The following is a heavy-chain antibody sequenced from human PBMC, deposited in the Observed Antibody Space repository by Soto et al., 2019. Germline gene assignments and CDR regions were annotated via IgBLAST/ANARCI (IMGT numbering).Heavy chain of an antibody. D-gene: IGHD3-22*01. CDR3: AKEWVYDSSGWSFDY. Sequence: GGSLRLSCAASGFSFSSHGMHWVRQAPGKGLEWVAVISYDGSNKYYADSVKGRFTISRDNSKNTLYLQMNSLRAEDTAVYYCAKEWVYDSSGWSFDYWGQGTLVTVSS. CDR2: ISYDGSNK. CDR1: GFSFSSHG. J-gene: IGHJ4*02. V-gene: IGHV3-30*18.